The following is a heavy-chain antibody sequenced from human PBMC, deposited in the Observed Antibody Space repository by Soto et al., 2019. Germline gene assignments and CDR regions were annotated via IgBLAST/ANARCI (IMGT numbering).Heavy chain of an antibody. CDR2: IRSKAYGGTT. CDR3: TRDLYSNYPYYYYYMDV. D-gene: IGHD4-4*01. V-gene: IGHV3-49*03. CDR1: GFTFGDYA. Sequence: GGSLRLSCTASGFTFGDYAMSWFRQAPGKGLEWVGFIRSKAYGGTTEYAASVKGRFTISRDDSKSIAYLQMNSLKTEDTAVYYCTRDLYSNYPYYYYYMDVWGKGTTVTVSS. J-gene: IGHJ6*03.